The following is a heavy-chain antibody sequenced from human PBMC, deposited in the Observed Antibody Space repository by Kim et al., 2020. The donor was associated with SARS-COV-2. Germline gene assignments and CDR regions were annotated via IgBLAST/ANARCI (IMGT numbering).Heavy chain of an antibody. J-gene: IGHJ4*02. D-gene: IGHD3-22*01. CDR2: ISSSSSYI. Sequence: GGSLRLSCAASGFTFSSYSMNWVRQAPGKGLEWVSSISSSSSYIYYADSVKGRFTISRDNAKNSLYLQMNSLRAEDTAVYYCAREWSSGYYSRYYFDYWGQGTLVTVSS. V-gene: IGHV3-21*01. CDR3: AREWSSGYYSRYYFDY. CDR1: GFTFSSYS.